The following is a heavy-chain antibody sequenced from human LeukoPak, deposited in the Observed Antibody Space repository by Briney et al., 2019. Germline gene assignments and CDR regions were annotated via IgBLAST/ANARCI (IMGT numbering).Heavy chain of an antibody. V-gene: IGHV3-23*01. J-gene: IGHJ3*02. Sequence: GGSLRLSCAASGFTFSSYWMSWVRQAPGKGLEWVSAISGSGGSTYYADSVKGRFTISRDNSKNTLYLQMNSLRAEDTAVYYCAKDLRPLDGFDDFDIWGQGTMVTVSS. D-gene: IGHD6-25*01. CDR1: GFTFSSYW. CDR3: AKDLRPLDGFDDFDI. CDR2: ISGSGGST.